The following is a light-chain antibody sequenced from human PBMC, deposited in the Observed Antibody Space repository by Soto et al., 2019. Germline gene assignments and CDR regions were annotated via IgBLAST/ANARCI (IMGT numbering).Light chain of an antibody. V-gene: IGKV1-27*01. CDR3: QKYDSATWT. CDR2: AAS. Sequence: DIQMTQSPSSLSASVGDRFTITCRASQGILTYLAWYQQKPGQVPEXXXQAASTLQPGVPSRFSGSGSGTEFTLTINSLKPEDVATYYCQKYDSATWTFGQGTKVDIK. J-gene: IGKJ1*01. CDR1: QGILTY.